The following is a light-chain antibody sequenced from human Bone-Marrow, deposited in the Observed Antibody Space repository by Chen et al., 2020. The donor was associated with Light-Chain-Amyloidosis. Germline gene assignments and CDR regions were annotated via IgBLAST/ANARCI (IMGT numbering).Light chain of an antibody. V-gene: IGKV3-20*01. CDR1: QTISSNY. Sequence: EIVLTQSPGTLSLSPGEGANLSCRASQTISSNYLTWYQQKFGQAHRLLIYGSSSRATGIPDRFAGSGSGTDFTLTINRLEPEDFAMYYCQQYGTSPLTVGGGTKVEIK. CDR2: GSS. J-gene: IGKJ4*01. CDR3: QQYGTSPLT.